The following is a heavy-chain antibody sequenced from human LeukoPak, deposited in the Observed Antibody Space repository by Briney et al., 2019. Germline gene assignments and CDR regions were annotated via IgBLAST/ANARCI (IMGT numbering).Heavy chain of an antibody. CDR2: IYSGGST. D-gene: IGHD3-10*01. CDR1: GFTVSNYY. Sequence: GGSLRLSCAASGFTVSNYYMSWVRQAPEKGLEWVSVIYSGGSTNYADSVKGRFTISRDTSKNTVYLQMNSLRAEDTALYYCARDAAGSGTYYWYFDLWGRGTRVTVSS. V-gene: IGHV3-66*01. J-gene: IGHJ2*01. CDR3: ARDAAGSGTYYWYFDL.